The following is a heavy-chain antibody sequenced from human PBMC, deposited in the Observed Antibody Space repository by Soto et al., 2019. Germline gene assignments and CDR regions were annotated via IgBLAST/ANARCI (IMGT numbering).Heavy chain of an antibody. CDR1: GGSFSGYY. V-gene: IGHV4-34*01. Sequence: QVQLQQWGAGLLKPSETLSLTCAVYGGSFSGYYWSWIRQPPGKGLEWIGEINHSGSTNYNPSLKSRVTLSVETYNKPFPLKLGLVAAADTAVYYWARERVGPSKNWFDPWGQGTLVTVSS. J-gene: IGHJ5*02. CDR2: INHSGST. D-gene: IGHD1-26*01. CDR3: ARERVGPSKNWFDP.